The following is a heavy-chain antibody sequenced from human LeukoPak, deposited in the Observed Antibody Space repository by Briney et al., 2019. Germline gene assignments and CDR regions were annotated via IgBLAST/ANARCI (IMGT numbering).Heavy chain of an antibody. J-gene: IGHJ4*02. D-gene: IGHD4-17*01. CDR1: GGSFSGYY. CDR3: ARGGRTTVTRGSLRY. Sequence: KPSETLPLTCAVYGGSFSGYYWSWIRQPPGKGLEWIGEINHSGSTNYNPSLKSRVTISVDTSKNQFSLKLSSVTAADTAVYYCARGGRTTVTRGSLRYWGQGTLVTVSS. CDR2: INHSGST. V-gene: IGHV4-34*01.